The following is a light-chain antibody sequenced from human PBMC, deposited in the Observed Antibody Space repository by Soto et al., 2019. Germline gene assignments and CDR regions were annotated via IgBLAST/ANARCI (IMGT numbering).Light chain of an antibody. CDR1: SSNIGSNT. CDR3: AAWDDSLNGPYV. V-gene: IGLV1-44*01. CDR2: SNN. J-gene: IGLJ1*01. Sequence: QPVLTQAASGSRIHGQRGSITYSESSSNIGSNTVNWYQQLPGTAPKLLIYSNNQRPSGVPDRFSGSKSGTSASLAISGLQSEDEADYYCAAWDDSLNGPYVFGTGTKVTVL.